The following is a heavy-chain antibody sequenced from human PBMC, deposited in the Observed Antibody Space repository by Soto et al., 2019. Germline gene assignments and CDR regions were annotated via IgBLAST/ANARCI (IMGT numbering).Heavy chain of an antibody. D-gene: IGHD3-10*01. CDR3: AKAGRMAVASYDAFHT. V-gene: IGHV3-23*01. CDR1: GFTVSGYA. Sequence: GGSLRLSCGSSGFTVSGYAMSWVRQAPGKGLEWVSAISGSGGRTYYADSVKGRFTISRDNSKNTLYLQMHSLRDEDTAVYYCAKAGRMAVASYDAFHTWGQGTMVTV. CDR2: ISGSGGRT. J-gene: IGHJ3*02.